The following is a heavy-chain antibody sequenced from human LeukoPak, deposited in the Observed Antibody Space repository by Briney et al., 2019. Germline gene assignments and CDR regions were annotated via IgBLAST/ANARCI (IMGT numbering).Heavy chain of an antibody. CDR1: GYTFTSYG. D-gene: IGHD5-12*01. Sequence: SCKASGYTFTSYGISWVRQAPGKGLEWVGRIKSKSDGGTTDFAAPVKGRFTMSRDDPENTVSLQMNSLKIEDTAVYFCTQGVAKAYSWGQGTLVTVSS. CDR2: IKSKSDGGTT. CDR3: TQGVAKAYS. V-gene: IGHV3-15*01. J-gene: IGHJ4*02.